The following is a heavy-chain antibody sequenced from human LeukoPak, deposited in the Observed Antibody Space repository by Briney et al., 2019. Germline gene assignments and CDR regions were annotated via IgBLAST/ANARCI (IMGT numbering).Heavy chain of an antibody. D-gene: IGHD5-24*01. CDR1: VGSFSRYY. Sequence: SETLSHTRAVYVGSFSRYYWSCIRQSPGKGRDWIAEIYQRGDTNYNPSVKSRVTISVDTSKNQFTLKVRSLSAAVTAVYYCARGATISETGYFDFWGEGTLVTVPS. J-gene: IGHJ4*03. CDR2: IYQRGDT. CDR3: ARGATISETGYFDF. V-gene: IGHV4-34*01.